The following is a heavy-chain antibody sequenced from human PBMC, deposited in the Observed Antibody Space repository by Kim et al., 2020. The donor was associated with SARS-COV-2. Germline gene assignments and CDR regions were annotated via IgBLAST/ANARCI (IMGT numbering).Heavy chain of an antibody. CDR1: GGSISSYY. V-gene: IGHV4-59*01. D-gene: IGHD3-22*01. CDR3: ARFGGESYYYDSSGYYFDY. CDR2: IYYSGST. Sequence: SETLSLTCTVSGGSISSYYWSWIRQPPGKGLEWIGYIYYSGSTNYNPSLKSRVTISVDTSKNQFSLKLSSVTAADTAVYYCARFGGESYYYDSSGYYFDYWGQGTLVTVSS. J-gene: IGHJ4*02.